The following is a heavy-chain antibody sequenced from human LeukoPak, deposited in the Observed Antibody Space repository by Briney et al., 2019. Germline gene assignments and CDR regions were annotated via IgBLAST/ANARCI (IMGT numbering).Heavy chain of an antibody. J-gene: IGHJ4*02. CDR3: AKSGSGWSYFDY. Sequence: GRSLRLSCAASGFTFSSYGMHWVRQAPGKGLEWVAVISYDGSNKYYADSVKGRFTISRDNSKNTLYLQMNSLRAEDTAVYYCAKSGSGWSYFDYWGQGTLVTVSS. CDR2: ISYDGSNK. CDR1: GFTFSSYG. D-gene: IGHD6-19*01. V-gene: IGHV3-30*18.